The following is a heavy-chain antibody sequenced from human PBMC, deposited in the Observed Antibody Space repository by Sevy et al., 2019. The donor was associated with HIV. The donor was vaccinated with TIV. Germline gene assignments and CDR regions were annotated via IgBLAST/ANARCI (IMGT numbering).Heavy chain of an antibody. J-gene: IGHJ4*02. D-gene: IGHD5-12*01. CDR3: ASQRGGYERLYYFDY. Sequence: GWSLRLSCAASGFSFGIYSMNWVRQAPGRGLEWLSYMSNTGSTIHYADSVKGRFTISRDNARNSLYLQMNSLRAEDTAVYYCASQRGGYERLYYFDYWGQGTLVTVSS. CDR1: GFSFGIYS. CDR2: MSNTGSTI. V-gene: IGHV3-48*01.